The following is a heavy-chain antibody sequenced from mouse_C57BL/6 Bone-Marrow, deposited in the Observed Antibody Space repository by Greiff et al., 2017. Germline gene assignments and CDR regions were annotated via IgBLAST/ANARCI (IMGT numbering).Heavy chain of an antibody. Sequence: QVHVKQSGAELVKPGASVKLSCKASGYIFTEYTIHWVKQRSGQGLEWIGWFYPGSGSIKYNERFKDKATLTADKSSNKVDMELSRLTSEDSAVYFCARHERYYDYEGYFDYWGQGTTLTVSS. CDR1: GYIFTEYT. D-gene: IGHD2-4*01. V-gene: IGHV1-62-2*01. CDR3: ARHERYYDYEGYFDY. CDR2: FYPGSGSI. J-gene: IGHJ2*01.